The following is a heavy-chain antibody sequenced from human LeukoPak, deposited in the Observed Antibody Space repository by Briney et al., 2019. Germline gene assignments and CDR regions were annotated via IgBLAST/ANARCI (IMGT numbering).Heavy chain of an antibody. CDR2: IYHSGST. J-gene: IGHJ4*02. CDR1: GGSISSSNW. Sequence: SETLSLTCAVSGGSISSSNWWSWVRQPPGKGLEWIGEIYHSGSTNYNPSLKSRVTISVDKSKNQFSLKLSSVTAADTAVYYCATAIAEPMYYFDYWGQGTLVTVSS. V-gene: IGHV4-4*02. CDR3: ATAIAEPMYYFDY. D-gene: IGHD6-13*01.